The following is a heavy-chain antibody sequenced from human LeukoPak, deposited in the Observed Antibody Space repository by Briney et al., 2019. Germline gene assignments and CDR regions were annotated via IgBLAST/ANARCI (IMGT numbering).Heavy chain of an antibody. CDR2: ISNVGNYK. J-gene: IGHJ4*02. CDR3: AKEVRAYAGFGY. V-gene: IGHV3-30*18. D-gene: IGHD2-2*01. CDR1: GFTFSSYG. Sequence: GRSLRLSCAASGFTFSSYGMHWVRQAPGKGLEWVAVISNVGNYKYYTDSVKGRFTISRDNSENTVYLQMNSLRAEDTAVYYCAKEVRAYAGFGYWGQGTLVTVSS.